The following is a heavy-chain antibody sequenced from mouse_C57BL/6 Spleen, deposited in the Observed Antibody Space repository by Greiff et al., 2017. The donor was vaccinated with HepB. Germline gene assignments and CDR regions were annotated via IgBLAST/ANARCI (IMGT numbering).Heavy chain of an antibody. Sequence: EVHLVESGGGLVKPGGSLKLSCAASGFTFSSYAMSWVRQTPEKRLEWVATISDGGSYTYYPDNVKGRFTISRDNAKNNLYLQMSHLKSEDTAMYYCARDNGVGDYFDYWGQGTTLTVSS. J-gene: IGHJ2*01. CDR2: ISDGGSYT. D-gene: IGHD1-1*01. CDR1: GFTFSSYA. CDR3: ARDNGVGDYFDY. V-gene: IGHV5-4*01.